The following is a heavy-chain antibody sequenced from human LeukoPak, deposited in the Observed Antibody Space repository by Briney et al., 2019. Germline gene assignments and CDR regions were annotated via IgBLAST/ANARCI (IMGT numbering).Heavy chain of an antibody. CDR3: ARPLAAAGTSYDP. CDR2: INHSGST. J-gene: IGHJ5*02. CDR1: GGSFSGYY. Sequence: PSETLSLTCAVYGGSFSGYYWSWIRQPPGKGLEWIGEINHSGSTNYNPSLKSRVTISVDTSKNQFSLKLSPVTAADTAVYYCARPLAAAGTSYDPWGQGTLVTVSS. V-gene: IGHV4-34*01. D-gene: IGHD6-13*01.